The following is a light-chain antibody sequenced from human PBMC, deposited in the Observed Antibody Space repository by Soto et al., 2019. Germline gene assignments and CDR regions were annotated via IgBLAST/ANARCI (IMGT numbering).Light chain of an antibody. Sequence: DVQMTQSPSSLSASVGDRVSITCRASQDVNNYLNWYQQKPGKAPRLVIYDKSTLEIRVPTRFGGNGSGTDFTFTIFGLQPEEFGTYLFQQYNKVPYTFGQGTKGEMK. CDR2: DKS. J-gene: IGKJ2*01. CDR1: QDVNNY. V-gene: IGKV1-33*01. CDR3: QQYNKVPYT.